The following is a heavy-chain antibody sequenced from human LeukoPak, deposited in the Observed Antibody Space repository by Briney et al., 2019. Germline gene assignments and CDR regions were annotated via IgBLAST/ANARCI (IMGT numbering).Heavy chain of an antibody. J-gene: IGHJ4*02. CDR2: IYYSGST. D-gene: IGHD3-22*01. V-gene: IGHV4-59*01. CDR3: ASRPRGSGYFGGVFDY. Sequence: SETLSLTCTVSGGSISSYYWSWIRQPPGKGLEWIGYIYYSGSTNYNPSLKSRVTISVDTSKNQFSLKLSSVTAADTAVYYCASRPRGSGYFGGVFDYWGQGTLVTASS. CDR1: GGSISSYY.